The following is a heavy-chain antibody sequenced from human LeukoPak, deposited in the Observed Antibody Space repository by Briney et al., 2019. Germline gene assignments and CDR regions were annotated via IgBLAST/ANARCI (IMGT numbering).Heavy chain of an antibody. CDR1: GYRFSNDW. J-gene: IGHJ5*01. D-gene: IGHD6-13*01. Sequence: GESLKISCKGSGYRFSNDWIGWVRQMPGKGLEWMGIIYPDDSDTRYSPSFQGQVTISADKSISTAYLQWSSLKASDTAMYYCARHGSHVRYSSSWYDWFDSWGQGTLVTVSS. CDR2: IYPDDSDT. CDR3: ARHGSHVRYSSSWYDWFDS. V-gene: IGHV5-51*01.